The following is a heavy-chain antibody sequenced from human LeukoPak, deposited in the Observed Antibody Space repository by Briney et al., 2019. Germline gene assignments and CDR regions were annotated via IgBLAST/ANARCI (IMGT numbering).Heavy chain of an antibody. V-gene: IGHV3-53*01. J-gene: IGHJ6*02. CDR1: GFTVSSNY. CDR3: ARVKALSGTTTGGMDV. CDR2: IYSDGRT. Sequence: GGSLRLSCAASGFTVSSNYMSWVRQAPGKGLEWVSLIYSDGRTYYADSVKGRFTISRDNSKNTLYLQMNSLRAEDTAVYYCARVKALSGTTTGGMDVWGQGTTVTVSS. D-gene: IGHD1-20*01.